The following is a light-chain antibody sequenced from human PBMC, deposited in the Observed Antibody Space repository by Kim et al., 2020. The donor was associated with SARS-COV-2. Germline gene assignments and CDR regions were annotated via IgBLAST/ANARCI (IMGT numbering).Light chain of an antibody. CDR1: SSDVGGYNY. CDR2: DVS. V-gene: IGLV2-14*01. J-gene: IGLJ1*01. Sequence: QSALTQPASVSGSPGQSITISCTGISSDVGGYNYVSWYQQHPGKAPKLMIYDVSKRPSGVSNRFSGSKSGNTASLTISGLQAEDEADYYCSLYTSSSTYVFGTGTKVTVL. CDR3: SLYTSSSTYV.